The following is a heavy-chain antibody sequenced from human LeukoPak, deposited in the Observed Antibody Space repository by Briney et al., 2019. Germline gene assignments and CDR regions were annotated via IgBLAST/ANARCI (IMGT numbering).Heavy chain of an antibody. J-gene: IGHJ4*02. Sequence: SETLSLTCTVSGGSISSIGHYWGWIRQPPGKGLEWIGTIHYTGTTYYNPSLKSRVTISVDTSKNQFSLRLTSETAADTAVYYGARQEYSGYDYPVDYWGQGTLVTVSS. CDR2: IHYTGTT. D-gene: IGHD5-12*01. CDR3: ARQEYSGYDYPVDY. CDR1: GGSISSIGHY. V-gene: IGHV4-39*01.